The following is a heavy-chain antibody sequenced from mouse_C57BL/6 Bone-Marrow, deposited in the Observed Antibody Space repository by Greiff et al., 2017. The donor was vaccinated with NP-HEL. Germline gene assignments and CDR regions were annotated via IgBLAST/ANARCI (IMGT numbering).Heavy chain of an antibody. CDR3: TTDDYGSSSYWYCDV. CDR2: IDPENGDT. CDR1: GFNIKDDY. D-gene: IGHD1-1*01. V-gene: IGHV14-4*01. Sequence: EVQLQQSGAELVRPGASVKLSCTASGFNIKDDYMHWVKQRPEQGLEWIGWIDPENGDTEYASKFQGKATITADPSSNTAYLQLSSLTSEDTAVYYCTTDDYGSSSYWYCDVWGTGTTVTVSS. J-gene: IGHJ1*03.